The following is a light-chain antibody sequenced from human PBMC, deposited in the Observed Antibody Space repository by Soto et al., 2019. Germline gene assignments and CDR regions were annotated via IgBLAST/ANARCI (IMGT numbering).Light chain of an antibody. J-gene: IGKJ1*01. CDR3: QQYNNWPRT. CDR2: GAS. V-gene: IGKV3-15*01. Sequence: EIVLTQSPGTLSLSPGERATLSCRASQSVSSNLAWYQQKPGQAPRLLIYGASTRATGIAARFSGSGSGTEFTLTISSLQSADFAVYYCQQYNNWPRTFGQGTKVDIK. CDR1: QSVSSN.